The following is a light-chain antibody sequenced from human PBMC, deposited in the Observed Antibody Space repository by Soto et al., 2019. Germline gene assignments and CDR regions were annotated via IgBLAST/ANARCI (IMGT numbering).Light chain of an antibody. CDR3: SSFAGNYWV. V-gene: IGLV2-8*01. CDR2: DVT. J-gene: IGLJ3*02. Sequence: QSVLTQPPSASGSPGQSVTISCTGTRSDVGGYNHVSWYQQHPGKVPKLMIYDVTNRPSGVPDRFSGSKSGNTASLTVSGLQAEDEADYYCSSFAGNYWVFGGGTKVTVL. CDR1: RSDVGGYNH.